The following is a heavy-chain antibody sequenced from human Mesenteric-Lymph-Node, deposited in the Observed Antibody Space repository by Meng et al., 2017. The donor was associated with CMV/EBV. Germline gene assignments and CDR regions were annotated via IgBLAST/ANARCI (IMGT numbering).Heavy chain of an antibody. J-gene: IGHJ5*02. CDR2: INPNSGGT. V-gene: IGHV1-2*02. Sequence: ASVKVSCKASGYTFTNYWMHWVRQAPGQGLEWMGWINPNSGGTNYAQKFQGRVTMTRDTSISTAYMELSRLRSDDTAVHYCASSIAALNWFDPWGQGTLVTVSS. CDR1: GYTFTNYW. CDR3: ASSIAALNWFDP. D-gene: IGHD6-6*01.